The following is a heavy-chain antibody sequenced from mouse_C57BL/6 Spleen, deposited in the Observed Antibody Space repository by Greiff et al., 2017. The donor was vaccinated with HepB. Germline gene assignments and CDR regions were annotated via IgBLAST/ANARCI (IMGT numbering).Heavy chain of an antibody. CDR2: IYPGDGVT. Sequence: VQLQQSGPELVKPGASVKISCKASGYAFSSSWMNWVKQRPGKGLEWIGRIYPGDGVTNYNGKFKGKATLTADKSSSTAYMQLSSLTSEDSAVYFCARTDYGSRDAMDYWGQGTSVTVSS. CDR3: ARTDYGSRDAMDY. V-gene: IGHV1-82*01. D-gene: IGHD1-1*01. CDR1: GYAFSSSW. J-gene: IGHJ4*01.